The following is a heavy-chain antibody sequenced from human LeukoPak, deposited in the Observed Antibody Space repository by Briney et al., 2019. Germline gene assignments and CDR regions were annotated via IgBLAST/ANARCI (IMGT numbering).Heavy chain of an antibody. J-gene: IGHJ5*02. CDR1: GYSIRSGYY. D-gene: IGHD2-15*01. Sequence: SETLSLTCTVSGYSIRSGYYWGWIRQPPGKGLEWIGSIDHSGSTYYIPSLKSRVTISVDTSKNQFSLKLSSVTAADTAVYYCASSYCSGGSCYNPWGQGTLVTVSS. CDR2: IDHSGST. CDR3: ASSYCSGGSCYNP. V-gene: IGHV4-38-2*02.